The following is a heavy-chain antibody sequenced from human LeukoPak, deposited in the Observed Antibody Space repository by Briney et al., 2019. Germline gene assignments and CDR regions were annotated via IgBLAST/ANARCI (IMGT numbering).Heavy chain of an antibody. D-gene: IGHD6-19*01. CDR1: GGSMSSYY. CDR3: ARYSSGWSYLEY. V-gene: IGHV4-59*08. CDR2: IFYSGST. J-gene: IGHJ4*02. Sequence: SETLSLTCTVSGGSMSSYYWNWIRQPPGKGLEWIGYIFYSGSTNYNPSLKSRVTISIDTSKNQFSLKLSSVTAADTAVYYCARYSSGWSYLEYWGQGTLVTVSS.